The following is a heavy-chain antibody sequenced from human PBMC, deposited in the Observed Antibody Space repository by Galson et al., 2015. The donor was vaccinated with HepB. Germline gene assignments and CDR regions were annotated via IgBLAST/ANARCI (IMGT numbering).Heavy chain of an antibody. CDR1: GYSFSELS. V-gene: IGHV1-24*01. J-gene: IGHJ3*01. Sequence: SVKVSCKVSGYSFSELSIQWLRQAPGKGLEWMAGFDPEKDARIYAQNFKGRVTVTEDTSTDTSYMELNSLKSEDTAVYFCATGGVDGWWHTLKLWGQGTLVTVSP. CDR2: FDPEKDAR. D-gene: IGHD6-19*01. CDR3: ATGGVDGWWHTLKL.